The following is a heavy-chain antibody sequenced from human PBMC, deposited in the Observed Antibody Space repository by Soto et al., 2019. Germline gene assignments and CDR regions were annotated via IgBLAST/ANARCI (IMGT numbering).Heavy chain of an antibody. CDR1: GGSISSGVYY. D-gene: IGHD5-12*01. J-gene: IGHJ1*01. CDR3: ERVRRDGYNFSY. V-gene: IGHV4-31*03. CDR2: IYYSGST. Sequence: QVQLQESGPGLVKPSQTLSLTCTVSGGSISSGVYYWGWIRQHPGKGLEWIGYIYYSGSTYYNPSLNSRFTISVDTSQNQSSLKLSSVTAADTAVYYCERVRRDGYNFSYWGQGTLVTVSS.